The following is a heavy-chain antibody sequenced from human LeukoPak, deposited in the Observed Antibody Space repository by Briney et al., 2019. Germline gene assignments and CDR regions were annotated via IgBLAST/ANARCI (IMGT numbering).Heavy chain of an antibody. J-gene: IGHJ4*02. Sequence: SETLSLTCAVSGYSISRGYYWGWIRQPPGKGLEWIGSIYHSGSTYYNPSLKSRVTISVDTSKNQFSLKLSSVTAADTAVYYCARQSPDTAMAAFDYWGQGTLVTVSS. D-gene: IGHD5-18*01. V-gene: IGHV4-38-2*01. CDR2: IYHSGST. CDR3: ARQSPDTAMAAFDY. CDR1: GYSISRGYY.